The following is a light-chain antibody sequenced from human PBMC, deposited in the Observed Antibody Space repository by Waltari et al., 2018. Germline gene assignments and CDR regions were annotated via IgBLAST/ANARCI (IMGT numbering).Light chain of an antibody. Sequence: DIVMTQSPDSLAVSLGERATINCKSSQSVLYSSNNKNYLAWYQQKAGQPPKVLIYGASTRESGVPDRFSGSGSGTDFTLTISSLQAEDVALYYCQQYYNTPFTFGPGTKVDIK. J-gene: IGKJ3*01. V-gene: IGKV4-1*01. CDR2: GAS. CDR3: QQYYNTPFT. CDR1: QSVLYSSNNKNY.